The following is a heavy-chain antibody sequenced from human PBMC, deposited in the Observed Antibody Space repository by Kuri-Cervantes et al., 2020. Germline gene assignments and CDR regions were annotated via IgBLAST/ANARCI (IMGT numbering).Heavy chain of an antibody. J-gene: IGHJ4*02. Sequence: ASVKVSCKASGYTFTSYGISWVRQAPGQGLEWMGIINPSGGSTSYAQKFQGRVTMTRDTSTSTVYMELSSLRSEDTAVYYCAKIVVVPAASFDYWGQGTLVTVSS. CDR2: INPSGGST. CDR1: GYTFTSYG. CDR3: AKIVVVPAASFDY. V-gene: IGHV1-46*01. D-gene: IGHD2-2*01.